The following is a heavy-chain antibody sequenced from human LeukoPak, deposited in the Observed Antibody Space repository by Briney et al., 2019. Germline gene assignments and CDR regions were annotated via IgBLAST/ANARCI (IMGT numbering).Heavy chain of an antibody. Sequence: ASVKVSCKASGYTFTSYYMHWVRQAPGQGLEWMGIINPSGGSTSYAQKFQGRVTMTRDMSTSTVYMELSSLRSEDTAVYYCARDPYNGRYGGYYYYYMDVWGRGTTVTISS. CDR3: ARDPYNGRYGGYYYYYMDV. J-gene: IGHJ6*03. V-gene: IGHV1-46*01. D-gene: IGHD1-26*01. CDR2: INPSGGST. CDR1: GYTFTSYY.